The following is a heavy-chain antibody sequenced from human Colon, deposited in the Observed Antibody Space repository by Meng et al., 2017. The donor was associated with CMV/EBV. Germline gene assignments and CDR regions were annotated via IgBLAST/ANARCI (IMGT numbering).Heavy chain of an antibody. D-gene: IGHD3-16*01. V-gene: IGHV1-2*02. J-gene: IGHJ1*01. Sequence: QVQLMQSGAGVKVPGASVQVSCKASGYSFTGYYIHWVRQDPGQGLEWMGWMNPTTGRTDYAQKFQGTVTMTRDTSISTAYLELSRLTSDDTAVYYCASHSSYVWGSHHWGQGTLVTVSS. CDR2: MNPTTGRT. CDR1: GYSFTGYY. CDR3: ASHSSYVWGSHH.